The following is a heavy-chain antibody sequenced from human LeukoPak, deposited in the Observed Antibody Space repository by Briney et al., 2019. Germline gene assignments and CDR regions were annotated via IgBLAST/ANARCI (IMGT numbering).Heavy chain of an antibody. CDR3: ARSSWIQQSSDF. D-gene: IGHD5-18*01. J-gene: IGHJ4*02. V-gene: IGHV7-4-1*02. Sequence: ASVKVSCKASGYSFTTFAMNWVRQAPGQGLEWMGWINTNTGNPTYAQDFTGRFVFSLDTSVTTTFLEISSLKAEDTAVYYCARSSWIQQSSDFWGQGTLITVSS. CDR1: GYSFTTFA. CDR2: INTNTGNP.